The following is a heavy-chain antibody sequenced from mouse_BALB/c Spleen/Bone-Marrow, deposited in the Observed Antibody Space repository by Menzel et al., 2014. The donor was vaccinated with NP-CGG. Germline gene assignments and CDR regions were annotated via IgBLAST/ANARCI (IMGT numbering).Heavy chain of an antibody. Sequence: EVKLVESGGGLVQPGGSLRLSCATSGFTFTDYYMNWVRQPPGKALEWLGFIRNKANGYTTEYSASVKGRFTISRDNSQSILCLQMNTLRAEDSATYYCARDIGRLLFDFWGQGTTLTVSS. CDR2: IRNKANGYTT. CDR3: ARDIGRLLFDF. V-gene: IGHV7-3*02. D-gene: IGHD1-2*01. J-gene: IGHJ2*01. CDR1: GFTFTDYY.